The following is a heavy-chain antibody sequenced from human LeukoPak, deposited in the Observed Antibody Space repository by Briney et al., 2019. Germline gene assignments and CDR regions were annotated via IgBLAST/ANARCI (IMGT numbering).Heavy chain of an antibody. V-gene: IGHV4-38-2*02. J-gene: IGHJ5*02. Sequence: PSETLSLTCTVSGYSISSGYYWGWIRQPPGKGLEWIGSIYYSGSTYYNPSLKSRVTISVDTSKNQFSLKLSSVTAADTAVYYCASPRGYNWNYGWFDPWGQGTLVTVSS. CDR2: IYYSGST. CDR3: ASPRGYNWNYGWFDP. CDR1: GYSISSGYY. D-gene: IGHD1-7*01.